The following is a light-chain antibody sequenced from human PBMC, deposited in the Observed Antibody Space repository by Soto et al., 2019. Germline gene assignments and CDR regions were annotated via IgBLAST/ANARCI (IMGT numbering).Light chain of an antibody. Sequence: QSVLTQPASVSGSPGQSITISCTGTSSDDGSYNLVSWYQQHPGKAPKLMIYEGSKRPSGVSNRFSGSKSGNTASLTISGLQAEDEADYYCCSYAGSNYVFGTGTRAPS. V-gene: IGLV2-23*01. CDR1: SSDDGSYNL. J-gene: IGLJ1*01. CDR2: EGS. CDR3: CSYAGSNYV.